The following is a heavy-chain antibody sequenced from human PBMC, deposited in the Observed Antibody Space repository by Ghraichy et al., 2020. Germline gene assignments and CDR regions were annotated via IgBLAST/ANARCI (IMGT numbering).Heavy chain of an antibody. CDR1: GGSISSSSDY. J-gene: IGHJ5*02. CDR3: ARQDITMVPNWFDP. V-gene: IGHV4-39*01. D-gene: IGHD3-10*01. CDR2: IYYSGST. Sequence: ESLNISCTVSGGSISSSSDYWGWIHQPPGKGLEWIGSIYYSGSTYYNPSLKSRVTISVDTSKNQFSLKLSSVTAADTAVYYCARQDITMVPNWFDPWGQGTLVTVSS.